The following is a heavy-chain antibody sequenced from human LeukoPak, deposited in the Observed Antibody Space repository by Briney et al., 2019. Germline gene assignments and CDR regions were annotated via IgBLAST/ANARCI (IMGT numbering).Heavy chain of an antibody. J-gene: IGHJ4*02. V-gene: IGHV4-34*01. Sequence: PSETLSLTCAVYGGSFSGYYWSWIRQPPGKGLEWIGEINHSGSTNYNPSLKSRVTISVDTSKNQFSLKLSSVTAADTAVYYCARVLGYGSRGPYYFDYWGQGTLVTVSS. CDR1: GGSFSGYY. D-gene: IGHD6-13*01. CDR2: INHSGST. CDR3: ARVLGYGSRGPYYFDY.